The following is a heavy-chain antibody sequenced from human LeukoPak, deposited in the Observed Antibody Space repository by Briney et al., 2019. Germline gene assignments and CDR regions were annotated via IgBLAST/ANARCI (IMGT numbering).Heavy chain of an antibody. CDR3: ARQDHGSSLYGYWYFDL. CDR1: GGSISTYY. Sequence: SETLSLTCTVSGGSISTYYWSWIRQPPGKGLEWIGYIYYSGDTDYSPSLKSRVTMSVDTSKNQFSLKLSSVTAADTAVYYCARQDHGSSLYGYWYFDLWGPGTLVTVSS. J-gene: IGHJ2*01. CDR2: IYYSGDT. V-gene: IGHV4-59*08. D-gene: IGHD6-13*01.